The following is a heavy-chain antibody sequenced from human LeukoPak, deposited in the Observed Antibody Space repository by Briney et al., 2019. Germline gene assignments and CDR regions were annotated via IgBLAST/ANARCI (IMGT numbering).Heavy chain of an antibody. V-gene: IGHV3-30*02. J-gene: IGHJ4*02. CDR3: AKDPHTLGYCSGGSCFSLDY. Sequence: PGGSPRLSCAASGFTFSSYAIHWVRQAPGKGLEWVAFIRHDGSTKYYADSVKGRFTISRDNSKNTLYLQMNSLRDEDTAVYYCAKDPHTLGYCSGGSCFSLDYWGQGTLVTASS. CDR2: IRHDGSTK. D-gene: IGHD2-15*01. CDR1: GFTFSSYA.